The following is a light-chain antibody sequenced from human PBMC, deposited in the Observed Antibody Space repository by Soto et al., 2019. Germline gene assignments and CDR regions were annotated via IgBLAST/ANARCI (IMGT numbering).Light chain of an antibody. Sequence: QSALPQPPSASGSPGPSGTISCTGTSSDVGAYNYVSWYQQHPGKAPKVMIYEVSKRPSGVPDRFSGSKSGNTASLTVSGLQAEDEAEYYCSSYAGTNRVFGTGTKLTVL. J-gene: IGLJ1*01. CDR1: SSDVGAYNY. CDR2: EVS. V-gene: IGLV2-8*01. CDR3: SSYAGTNRV.